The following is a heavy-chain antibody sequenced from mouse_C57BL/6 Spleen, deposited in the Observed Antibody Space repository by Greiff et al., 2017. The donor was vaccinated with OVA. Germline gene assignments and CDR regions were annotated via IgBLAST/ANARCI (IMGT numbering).Heavy chain of an antibody. CDR3: VYFFYAMDY. CDR2: INPNNGGT. J-gene: IGHJ4*01. Sequence: VQLQQSGPELVKPGASVKMSCKASGYTFTDYNMHWVKQSHGKSLEWIGYINPNNGGTSYNQKFKGKATLTVNKSSSTAYMELRSLTSEDSAVYYCVYFFYAMDYWGQGTSVTVSS. V-gene: IGHV1-22*01. CDR1: GYTFTDYN.